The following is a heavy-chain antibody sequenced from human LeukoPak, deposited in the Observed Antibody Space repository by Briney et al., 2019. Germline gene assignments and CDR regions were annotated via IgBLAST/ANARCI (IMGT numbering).Heavy chain of an antibody. CDR1: GITLRNYG. V-gene: IGHV3-23*01. Sequence: GGSLRLSCAVSGITLRNYGLSWVRQAPGKGLEWVAGISDSGGSTNYADSVKGRFTISRDNPKNTLYLQMNSLRAEDTAVYFCAKRGVVIRVILVGFHKEAYYFDSWGQGALVTVSS. J-gene: IGHJ4*02. D-gene: IGHD3-22*01. CDR3: AKRGVVIRVILVGFHKEAYYFDS. CDR2: ISDSGGST.